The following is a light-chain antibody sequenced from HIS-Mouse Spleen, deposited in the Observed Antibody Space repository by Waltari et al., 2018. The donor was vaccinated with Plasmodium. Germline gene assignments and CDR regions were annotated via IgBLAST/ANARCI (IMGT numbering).Light chain of an antibody. J-gene: IGKJ3*01. Sequence: EIVVTQSPATLPVSPGERATLSCRASQSVSSNLAWYKQKPGQAPRLLIYGASTRATGIPARFSGSGPGTEFTLTISSLQSEDFAVYYCQQYNNWSFTFGPGTKVDIK. CDR1: QSVSSN. CDR2: GAS. CDR3: QQYNNWSFT. V-gene: IGKV3-15*01.